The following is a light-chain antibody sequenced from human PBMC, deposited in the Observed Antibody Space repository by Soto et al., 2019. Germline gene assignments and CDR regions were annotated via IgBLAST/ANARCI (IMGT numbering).Light chain of an antibody. CDR3: QHYYERPLT. CDR1: QSISTN. V-gene: IGKV3-15*01. CDR2: GAS. J-gene: IGKJ4*01. Sequence: EIVLTQSPDTLSVSPGERATLSCRASQSISTNLAWYQQKPGQGPRLLIFGASTRAIGIPARFSGSGSGTDFTLTISSLQSEDFAVYFCQHYYERPLTFGGGTKVDI.